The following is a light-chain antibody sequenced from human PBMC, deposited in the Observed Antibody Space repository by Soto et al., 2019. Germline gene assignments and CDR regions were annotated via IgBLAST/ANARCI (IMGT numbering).Light chain of an antibody. Sequence: DIQMTQSPSTLSASVGDRVTITCRASQTVTNRLAWYQQRPGAAPKLLIFGASNLKSGVPSRFSASGSGTEFILAISSLQSDDFGTYYCQQYHIYPWTFGQGTKVDIK. CDR1: QTVTNR. J-gene: IGKJ1*01. CDR2: GAS. CDR3: QQYHIYPWT. V-gene: IGKV1-5*03.